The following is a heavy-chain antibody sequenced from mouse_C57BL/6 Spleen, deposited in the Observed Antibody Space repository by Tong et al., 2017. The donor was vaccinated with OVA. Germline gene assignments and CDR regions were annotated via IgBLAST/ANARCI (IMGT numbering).Heavy chain of an antibody. CDR3: TRTTYYGSSRAMDY. D-gene: IGHD1-1*01. Sequence: VQLQESGAELVRPGASVTLSCKASGYTFTDYEMHWVKQTPVHGLEWIGAIDPETGGTAYNQKFKGKAILTADKSSSTAYMELRSLTSEDSAVYYCTRTTYYGSSRAMDYWGQGTSVTVSS. CDR1: GYTFTDYE. J-gene: IGHJ4*01. CDR2: IDPETGGT. V-gene: IGHV1-15*01.